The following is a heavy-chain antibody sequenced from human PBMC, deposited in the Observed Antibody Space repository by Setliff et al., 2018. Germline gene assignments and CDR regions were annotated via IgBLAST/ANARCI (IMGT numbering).Heavy chain of an antibody. V-gene: IGHV4-59*01. D-gene: IGHD1-26*01. Sequence: LSLTCTVSSGSIINYYWSWIRQPPGRPLEWIGYIKYDGTTDYNPSLDSRVTMSVDTSKNQFSLKLKSVTAADTAMYYCARDNTILGATDHWGQGTLVTVSS. CDR2: IKYDGTT. CDR1: SGSIINYY. CDR3: ARDNTILGATDH. J-gene: IGHJ5*02.